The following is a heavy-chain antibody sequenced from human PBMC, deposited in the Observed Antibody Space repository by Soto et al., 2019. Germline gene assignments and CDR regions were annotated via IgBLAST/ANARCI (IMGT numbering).Heavy chain of an antibody. CDR1: GGSMRNYF. D-gene: IGHD6-13*01. J-gene: IGHJ1*01. CDR3: AAGEASSRNLALYYLEI. V-gene: IGHV4-59*01. Sequence: SETLSLTCTVSGGSMRNYFWTWIRQPPGKGLEWIGYIHYSGTTSFFPSYNPSLRSRVTISEDTSKNQFSLKLLSVTTADTALYFCAAGEASSRNLALYYLEIWGQGTLVNVSS. CDR2: IHYSGTT.